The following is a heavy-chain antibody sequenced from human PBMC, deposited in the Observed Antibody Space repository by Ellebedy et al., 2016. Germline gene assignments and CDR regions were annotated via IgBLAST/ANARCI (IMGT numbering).Heavy chain of an antibody. J-gene: IGHJ4*02. CDR1: GFTFSDHY. D-gene: IGHD4-17*01. V-gene: IGHV3-7*01. CDR3: SRHTDYALDY. CDR2: IKQDGSEK. Sequence: GESLKISCAASGFTFSDHYMDWVRQAPGKGLEWVANIKQDGSEKYYVDSVKGRFTISRDNAKNSLYLQMNSLRAEDTAVYYCSRHTDYALDYWGQGALVTVSS.